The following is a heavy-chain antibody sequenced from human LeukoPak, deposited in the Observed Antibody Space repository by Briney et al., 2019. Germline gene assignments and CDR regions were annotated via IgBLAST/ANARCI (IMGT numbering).Heavy chain of an antibody. D-gene: IGHD3-22*01. J-gene: IGHJ6*02. CDR1: GGSFSGYY. CDR2: INHSGST. Sequence: SETLSLTCAVYGGSFSGYYWSWIRQPPGKGLEWIGEINHSGSTNYNPSLKSRVTISVDTSKNQLSLKLSSVTAADTAVYYCARWGPKVDSSGYYSLYYYYGMDVWGQGTTVTVSS. V-gene: IGHV4-34*01. CDR3: ARWGPKVDSSGYYSLYYYYGMDV.